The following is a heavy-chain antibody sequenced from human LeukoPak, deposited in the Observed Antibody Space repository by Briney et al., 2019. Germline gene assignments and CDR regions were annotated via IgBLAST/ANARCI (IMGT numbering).Heavy chain of an antibody. CDR1: GFTFSSYA. CDR2: ISDSGDIT. Sequence: GGSLRLSCAASGFTFSSYAMSWVRQAPGKGLEWVSGISDSGDITYYADSVKGRFTISRDNSTNTLYVQMNSLRVEDTAVYFWAKDRRGGSYYAATLDIWGPGTMVTVSS. D-gene: IGHD1-26*01. J-gene: IGHJ3*02. V-gene: IGHV3-23*01. CDR3: AKDRRGGSYYAATLDI.